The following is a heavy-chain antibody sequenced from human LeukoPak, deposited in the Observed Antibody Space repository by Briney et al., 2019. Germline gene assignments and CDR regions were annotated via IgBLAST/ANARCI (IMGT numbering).Heavy chain of an antibody. CDR3: ARDRLRGSYYYYYGMDV. J-gene: IGHJ6*02. D-gene: IGHD1-26*01. Sequence: ASVKVSCKASGYTFTSYGISWVRQAPGQGLEWMGIINPSGGSTSYAQKFQGRVTMTRDTSTSTVYMELSSLRSEDTAVYYCARDRLRGSYYYYYGMDVWGQGTTVTVSS. V-gene: IGHV1-46*01. CDR1: GYTFTSYG. CDR2: INPSGGST.